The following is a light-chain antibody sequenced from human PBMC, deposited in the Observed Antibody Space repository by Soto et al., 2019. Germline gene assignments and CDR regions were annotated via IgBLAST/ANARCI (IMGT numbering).Light chain of an antibody. CDR3: QKYNSAPPLT. V-gene: IGKV1-27*01. CDR2: GAS. CDR1: QAIGNY. Sequence: DIQMTQSPSSLSASVGDRVTITCRASQAIGNYLAWYQQKPGRVPKLLIYGASTLQSGVPSRFSGSGSGTDFTLTISSLQPEDVATYYCQKYNSAPPLTLGGGTEVEIK. J-gene: IGKJ4*01.